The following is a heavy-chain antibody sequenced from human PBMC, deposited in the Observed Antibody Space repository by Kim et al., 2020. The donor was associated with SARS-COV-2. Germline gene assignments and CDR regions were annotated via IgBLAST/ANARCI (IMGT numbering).Heavy chain of an antibody. Sequence: SETLSLTCTVSGGSISSSSYYWGWIRQPPGKGLVWIATLYNSVSTYYNPSLKSRATISVDTSNNQFPLKLSLVTAADTPVYYCLISVWHVGNFASWVQG. CDR2: LYNSVST. D-gene: IGHD1-1*01. CDR3: LISVWHVGNFAS. V-gene: IGHV4-39*01. J-gene: IGHJ4*02. CDR1: GGSISSSSYY.